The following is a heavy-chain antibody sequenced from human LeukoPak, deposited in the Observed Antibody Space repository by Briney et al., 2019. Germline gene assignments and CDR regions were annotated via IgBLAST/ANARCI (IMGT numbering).Heavy chain of an antibody. V-gene: IGHV3-74*01. CDR3: ARLRSPTDY. J-gene: IGHJ4*02. Sequence: GGSLRLSCVASGFAFRNYWMYWVRQGPGKGLVWLSRINPDGSTTTYADSVKGRSTISRDNAKNSLFLQMNSLRAEDTAVYYCARLRSPTDYWGQGTLVTVSS. CDR1: GFAFRNYW. CDR2: INPDGSTT. D-gene: IGHD4-17*01.